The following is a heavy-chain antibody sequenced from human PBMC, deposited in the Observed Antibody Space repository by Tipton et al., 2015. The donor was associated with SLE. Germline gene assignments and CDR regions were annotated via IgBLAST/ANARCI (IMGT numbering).Heavy chain of an antibody. Sequence: TLSLTCTVSGGSISSGTYYWSWIRQPPGKGLEWIGEINHSGSTTYNPSLKSRVTISFDTSKNQFSLKLSSVTAADTAVYYCARVGGNLAIDIWGQGTMVTVSS. CDR1: GGSISSGTYY. D-gene: IGHD3-16*01. J-gene: IGHJ3*02. CDR2: INHSGST. V-gene: IGHV4-39*07. CDR3: ARVGGNLAIDI.